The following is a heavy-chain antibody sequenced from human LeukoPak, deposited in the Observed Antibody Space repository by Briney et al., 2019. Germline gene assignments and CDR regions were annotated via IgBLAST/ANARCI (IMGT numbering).Heavy chain of an antibody. CDR1: GFTFSSYS. V-gene: IGHV3-48*01. Sequence: GGSLRLSCAASGFTFSSYSMNWVRQAPGKGLEWVSYISSSSSTIYYADSVKGRFTISRDNAKNSLYLQMNSLRAEDTAVYYCARERTYYDSSGYYSVAFDIWGQGTMVTVSS. D-gene: IGHD3-22*01. CDR2: ISSSSSTI. CDR3: ARERTYYDSSGYYSVAFDI. J-gene: IGHJ3*02.